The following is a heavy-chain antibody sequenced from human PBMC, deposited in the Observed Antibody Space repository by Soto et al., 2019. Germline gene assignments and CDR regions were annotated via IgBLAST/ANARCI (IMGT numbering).Heavy chain of an antibody. CDR1: GGSFSGYY. J-gene: IGHJ5*02. V-gene: IGHV4-34*01. CDR3: ARGKGYCSSTSCYLGWFDP. CDR2: INHSGST. Sequence: KAXETLSLTCAVYGGSFSGYYWSWIRQPPGKGLEWIGEINHSGSTNYNPSLKSRVTISVDTSKNQFSLKLSSVTAADTAVYYCARGKGYCSSTSCYLGWFDPWGQGTLVTVSS. D-gene: IGHD2-2*01.